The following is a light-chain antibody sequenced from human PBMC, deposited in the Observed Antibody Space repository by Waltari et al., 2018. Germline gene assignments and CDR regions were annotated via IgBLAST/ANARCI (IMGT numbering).Light chain of an antibody. CDR3: QQYENLIT. V-gene: IGKV3D-15*01. CDR2: DTS. Sequence: IVMTQSPATLSVSPGERVALSCRASQSVSTNFAWYQQRPGQAPRLLIYDTSTRATGIPARFSGRWSGTEFTLTISSLQSEDSGIYYCQQYENLITFGQGTRLEIK. J-gene: IGKJ5*01. CDR1: QSVSTN.